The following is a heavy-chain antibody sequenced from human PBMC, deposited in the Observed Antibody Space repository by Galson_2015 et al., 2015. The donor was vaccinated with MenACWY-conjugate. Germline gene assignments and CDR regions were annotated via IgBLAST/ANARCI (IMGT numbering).Heavy chain of an antibody. Sequence: SVKVSCKASGFSFSSSALQWVRQARGQRLEWIGWIVLGSGNTNYAQKFQERVTISRDMSTSTAYVELSSLRSEDTAVYYCVASAGTVGNFDHWGQGTLVTVSS. J-gene: IGHJ4*02. CDR3: VASAGTVGNFDH. CDR2: IVLGSGNT. D-gene: IGHD4-23*01. V-gene: IGHV1-58*01. CDR1: GFSFSSSA.